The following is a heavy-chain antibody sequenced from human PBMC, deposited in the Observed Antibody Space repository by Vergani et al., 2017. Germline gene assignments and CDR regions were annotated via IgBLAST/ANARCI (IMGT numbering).Heavy chain of an antibody. CDR3: ARRSGIVYDIFSGTQYFFDF. J-gene: IGHJ4*02. CDR2: IYTSGST. V-gene: IGHV4-4*07. CDR1: GGSISSYY. Sequence: QVQLQESGPGLVKPSETLSLTCTVSGGSISSYYWSWIRQPAGKGLEWIGRIYTSGSTNYNPSRKSRVTMSVDTSKNQFSLRLNSLTAADTAVYYCARRSGIVYDIFSGTQYFFDFWGQGTLVTVSS. D-gene: IGHD3-9*01.